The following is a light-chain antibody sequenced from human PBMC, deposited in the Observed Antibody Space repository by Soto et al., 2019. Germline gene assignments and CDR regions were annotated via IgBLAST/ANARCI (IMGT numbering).Light chain of an antibody. CDR2: WAS. J-gene: IGKJ1*01. Sequence: DIVMTQSPDSLAVSLGERATINCKSSQSVLYSSNNKNYLAWYQQKPGQPPRLLIYWASTRESGVPDRFSGSGSGTDFTLTIRSLQAEDVAVYYCQQYYNTAAFGQGTKVEIK. V-gene: IGKV4-1*01. CDR1: QSVLYSSNNKNY. CDR3: QQYYNTAA.